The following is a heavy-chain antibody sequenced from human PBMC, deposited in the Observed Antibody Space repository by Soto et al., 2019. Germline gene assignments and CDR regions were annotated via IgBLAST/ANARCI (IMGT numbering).Heavy chain of an antibody. CDR3: TKGGYCSGGSCYGDY. J-gene: IGHJ4*02. V-gene: IGHV3-23*01. CDR1: GFTFSSYA. D-gene: IGHD2-15*01. Sequence: VQLLESGGGLVQPGGSLRLSCAASGFTFSSYAMSWVRQAPGKGLEWVSAISGSGGSTYYADSVKGRFTISRDNSKNTLYLQMNSLRAEDTAVYYCTKGGYCSGGSCYGDYWGQGTLVTVSS. CDR2: ISGSGGST.